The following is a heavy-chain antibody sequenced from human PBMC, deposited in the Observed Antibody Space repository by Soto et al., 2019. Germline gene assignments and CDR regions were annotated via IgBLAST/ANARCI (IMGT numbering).Heavy chain of an antibody. Sequence: QLQLQESGPGLVKPSETLSLTCTVSGGSISSSSYYWGWIRQPPGKGLEWIGSIYYSGSTYYNPSLKSRVTISVDTSKNQFSLNLSSVTAADTAVYYCARRGVSGYYGMDVWGQGTTVTVSS. CDR2: IYYSGST. V-gene: IGHV4-39*01. J-gene: IGHJ6*02. CDR3: ARRGVSGYYGMDV. CDR1: GGSISSSSYY. D-gene: IGHD2-8*01.